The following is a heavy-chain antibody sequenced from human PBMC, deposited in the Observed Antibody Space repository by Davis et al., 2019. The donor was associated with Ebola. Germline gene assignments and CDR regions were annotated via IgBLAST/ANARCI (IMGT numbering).Heavy chain of an antibody. V-gene: IGHV3-11*06. D-gene: IGHD6-6*01. Sequence: GESLKISCAASGFTFSDYYMSWIRQAPGKGLEWVSYISSSSSYTNYADSVKGRFTISRDNAKKSLYLQMNSLRAEDTAVYYCARVCSSSSCFDYWGQGTLVTVSS. J-gene: IGHJ4*02. CDR2: ISSSSSYT. CDR3: ARVCSSSSCFDY. CDR1: GFTFSDYY.